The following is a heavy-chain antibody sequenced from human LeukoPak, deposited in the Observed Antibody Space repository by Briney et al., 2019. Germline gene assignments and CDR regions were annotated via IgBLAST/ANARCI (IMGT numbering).Heavy chain of an antibody. V-gene: IGHV1-2*02. Sequence: KISCKGSGYSFTSYWIGRVRQARGQGLEWMGWINPNSGGTNYAQKFQGRVTMTRDTSISTAYMELSRLRSDDTAVYYCARVITTGTTDYWGQGTLVTVSS. CDR1: GYSFTSYW. D-gene: IGHD1-1*01. CDR3: ARVITTGTTDY. CDR2: INPNSGGT. J-gene: IGHJ4*02.